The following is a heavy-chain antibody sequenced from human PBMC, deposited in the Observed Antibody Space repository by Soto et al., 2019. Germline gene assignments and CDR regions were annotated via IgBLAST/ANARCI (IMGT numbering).Heavy chain of an antibody. CDR3: AREYRHDYHDSSGYSFDY. Sequence: SVKVSCKASGGTFSSYTISWVRQAPGQGLEWMGRIIPILGIANYAQKFQGRVTITADKSTSTAYMELSSVSSEDTAVYYCAREYRHDYHDSSGYSFDYWGQGTLVTVSS. D-gene: IGHD3-22*01. CDR1: GGTFSSYT. J-gene: IGHJ4*02. V-gene: IGHV1-69*04. CDR2: IIPILGIA.